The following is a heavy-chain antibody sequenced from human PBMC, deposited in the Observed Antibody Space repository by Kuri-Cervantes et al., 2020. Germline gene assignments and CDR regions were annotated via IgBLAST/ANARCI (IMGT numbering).Heavy chain of an antibody. CDR2: ISGSGGST. J-gene: IGHJ4*02. Sequence: GGSLRLSCAASGFTFSNAWMSWVRQAPGKGLEWVSAISGSGGSTYYADSVKGRFTISRDNSKNTLYLQMNSLRAEDTAVYYCAKAAPGYGDYGAIPPFDYWGQGTLVTVSS. D-gene: IGHD4-17*01. V-gene: IGHV3-23*01. CDR3: AKAAPGYGDYGAIPPFDY. CDR1: GFTFSNAW.